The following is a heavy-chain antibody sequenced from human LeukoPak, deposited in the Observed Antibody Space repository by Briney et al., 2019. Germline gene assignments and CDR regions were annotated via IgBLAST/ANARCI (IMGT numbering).Heavy chain of an antibody. J-gene: IGHJ6*03. CDR3: ARANGHSLDYYYMDV. CDR2: INPNSGGT. Sequence: ASVKVSCKASGYTFTGYYMHWVRQAPGQGLEWMGWINPNSGGTNYAQKFQGRVTMTRDTSISTAYMELSRLRSDDTAVYYCARANGHSLDYYYMDVWGKGTTVTVSS. V-gene: IGHV1-2*02. D-gene: IGHD2-8*01. CDR1: GYTFTGYY.